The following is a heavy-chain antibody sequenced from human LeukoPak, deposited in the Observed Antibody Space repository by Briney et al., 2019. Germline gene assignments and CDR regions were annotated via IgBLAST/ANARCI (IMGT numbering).Heavy chain of an antibody. D-gene: IGHD4-17*01. Sequence: GGSLRLSCAASGFTFSSYSMNWVRQAPGKGLGWVLYIRGSGSSIYSADSVKGRFTISRDNAKNSLYLQMNSLRDEDTAVYYCARDVDYGDYSLYFDYWGQGTLVTVSS. CDR1: GFTFSSYS. V-gene: IGHV3-48*02. CDR3: ARDVDYGDYSLYFDY. CDR2: IRGSGSSI. J-gene: IGHJ4*02.